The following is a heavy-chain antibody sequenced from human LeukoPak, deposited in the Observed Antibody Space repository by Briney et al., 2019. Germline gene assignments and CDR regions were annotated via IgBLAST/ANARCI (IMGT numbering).Heavy chain of an antibody. V-gene: IGHV1-18*01. Sequence: ASVRVSFKTAVYTFTNCAVSWIRQAPGQGLEWMGWISGYNGDTNYAQNLQDRVTMTTDTSKSTAYMELRSLRYDDPATFYCGRATLLDYDPNEYWGQGTLVTVSS. CDR3: GRATLLDYDPNEY. J-gene: IGHJ4*02. CDR1: VYTFTNCA. D-gene: IGHD3-16*01. CDR2: ISGYNGDT.